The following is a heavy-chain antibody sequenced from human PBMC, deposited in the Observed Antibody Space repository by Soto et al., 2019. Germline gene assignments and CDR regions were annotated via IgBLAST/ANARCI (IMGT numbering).Heavy chain of an antibody. CDR3: ARGGGAYYDILTGGNYFDY. Sequence: SETLSLTCTVSGGSISSYYWSWIRQPPGKGLEWIGYIYYSGSTNYNPSLKSRVTISVDTSKNQFSLKLSSVTAADTAVYYCARGGGAYYDILTGGNYFDYWGQGTLVTVSS. CDR2: IYYSGST. D-gene: IGHD3-9*01. CDR1: GGSISSYY. J-gene: IGHJ4*02. V-gene: IGHV4-59*01.